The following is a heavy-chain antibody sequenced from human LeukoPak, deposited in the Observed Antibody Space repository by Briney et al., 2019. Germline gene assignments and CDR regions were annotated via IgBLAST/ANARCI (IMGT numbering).Heavy chain of an antibody. CDR2: ITASGTAM. V-gene: IGHV3-48*02. D-gene: IGHD1-26*01. Sequence: GGSLRLTCAACGFTFSSXSMNWVRQAPGKGLEWVSHITASGTAMFYADSVKGRFTISRDNAKNSLYLQMNSLRDEDTAVYYRASSGSYRFDYWGQGTLVTVSS. CDR1: GFTFSSXS. J-gene: IGHJ4*02. CDR3: ASSGSYRFDY.